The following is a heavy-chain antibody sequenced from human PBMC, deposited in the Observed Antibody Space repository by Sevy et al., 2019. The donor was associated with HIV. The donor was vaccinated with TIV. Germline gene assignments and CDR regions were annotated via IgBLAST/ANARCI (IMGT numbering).Heavy chain of an antibody. V-gene: IGHV3-7*01. CDR3: TRACPGHGAYGY. Sequence: GGSLRLSCAASGFTFSGYWMTWVRQAPGKGLEWVANIKEDGSAEYYVDSVKGRFTISRDNAKNSLFLQLNSLRVEDTAMYYCTRACPGHGAYGYLGQGTLVTVSS. CDR1: GFTFSGYW. J-gene: IGHJ4*02. CDR2: IKEDGSAE. D-gene: IGHD2-8*01.